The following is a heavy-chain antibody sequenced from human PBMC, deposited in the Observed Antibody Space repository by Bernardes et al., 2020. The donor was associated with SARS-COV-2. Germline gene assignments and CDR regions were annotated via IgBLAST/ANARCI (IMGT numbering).Heavy chain of an antibody. CDR2: IGANGFLT. CDR1: GFSFSRSG. Sequence: GGSLRLSCEASGFSFSRSGTSWVRQAPGKGLEWVSFIGANGFLTYYGDSVKGRFTISKDNAKNTVYLQMNSLRTEDTAVYFCAKDRSDMDVWSQGTTVTVS. J-gene: IGHJ6*02. CDR3: AKDRSDMDV. V-gene: IGHV3-23*01.